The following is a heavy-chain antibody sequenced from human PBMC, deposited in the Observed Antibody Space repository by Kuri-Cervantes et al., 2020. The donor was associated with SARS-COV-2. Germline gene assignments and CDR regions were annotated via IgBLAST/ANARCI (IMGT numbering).Heavy chain of an antibody. Sequence: SCTVSGGSISSGGYYWSWIRQHPGKGLEWIGYIYYSGSTYYNPSLKSRVTISVDTSKNQFSLKLCSVTAADTAVYYCARGGTTTGHDNDAFDIWGKGTMVTVSS. D-gene: IGHD4-17*01. J-gene: IGHJ3*02. CDR1: GGSISSGGYY. V-gene: IGHV4-31*02. CDR3: ARGGTTTGHDNDAFDI. CDR2: IYYSGST.